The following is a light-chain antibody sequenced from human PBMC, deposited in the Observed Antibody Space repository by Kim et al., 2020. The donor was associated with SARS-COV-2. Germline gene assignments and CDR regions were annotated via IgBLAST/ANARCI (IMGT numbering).Light chain of an antibody. Sequence: EIVLTQSPGTLSLSPGERATLSCRASQSVSSNYLAWYQHKAGQAPRLLIYGASRRAVGFPDRFSGSGSGTDFTLTISRLEPEDFAVYYCQQYGTSPPMYTFGQGTKLEIK. V-gene: IGKV3-20*01. CDR2: GAS. J-gene: IGKJ2*01. CDR1: QSVSSNY. CDR3: QQYGTSPPMYT.